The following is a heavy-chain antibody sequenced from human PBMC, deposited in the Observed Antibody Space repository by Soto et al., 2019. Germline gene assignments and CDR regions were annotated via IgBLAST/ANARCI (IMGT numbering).Heavy chain of an antibody. Sequence: EVQLVESGGGLVKPGGSLRLSCAASGFTFSNAWMNWVRQAPGKGLEWVGRIKSKTDGGTTDYAAPVKGRFTISRDDAKNTVYLQMNSLKTEDTAVYYCTTGQAYDESSGYFALGMDFWGQGTTVTVSS. D-gene: IGHD3-22*01. V-gene: IGHV3-15*07. J-gene: IGHJ6*02. CDR1: GFTFSNAW. CDR2: IKSKTDGGTT. CDR3: TTGQAYDESSGYFALGMDF.